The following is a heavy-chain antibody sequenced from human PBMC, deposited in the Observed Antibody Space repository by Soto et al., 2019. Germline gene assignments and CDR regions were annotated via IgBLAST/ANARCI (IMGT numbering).Heavy chain of an antibody. CDR3: TTAAGGMWGADY. V-gene: IGHV3-15*01. D-gene: IGHD1-26*01. CDR1: GFTFSNVW. Sequence: GGSLRLSCAASGFTFSNVWMSWVRQAPGKGLEWVGRVKSKSDGATTDYAAPVKGRFTVSRDDSQNTLSLQMDSLKIEDTAVYFCTTAAGGMWGADYWGKGTPVTVSS. J-gene: IGHJ4*02. CDR2: VKSKSDGATT.